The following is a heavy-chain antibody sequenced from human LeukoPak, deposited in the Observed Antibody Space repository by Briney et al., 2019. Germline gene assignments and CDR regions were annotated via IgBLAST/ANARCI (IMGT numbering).Heavy chain of an antibody. CDR1: GGSISSYY. V-gene: IGHV4-59*01. D-gene: IGHD2-2*01. J-gene: IGHJ5*02. Sequence: SETLSLTCTVSGGSISSYYWSWIRQPPGKGLEWIGYIYYSGSTNYNPSLKSRVTISVDTSKNQFSLKLSSVTAADTAVYYCARAGVLVPAANRYNWFDPWGQGTLVSVSS. CDR2: IYYSGST. CDR3: ARAGVLVPAANRYNWFDP.